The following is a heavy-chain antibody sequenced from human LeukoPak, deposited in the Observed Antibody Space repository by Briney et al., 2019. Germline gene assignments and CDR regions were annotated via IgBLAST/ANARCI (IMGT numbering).Heavy chain of an antibody. V-gene: IGHV3-23*01. CDR2: ISGSGDST. D-gene: IGHD2-8*01. J-gene: IGHJ4*02. CDR3: VKGSTNVRPYYFDY. Sequence: PGKGLEWFSAISGSGDSTYYADSVRGRFTISRDNSKNTLYLQMNSVRAEDTAVYYCVKGSTNVRPYYFDYWGQGTLVTVSS.